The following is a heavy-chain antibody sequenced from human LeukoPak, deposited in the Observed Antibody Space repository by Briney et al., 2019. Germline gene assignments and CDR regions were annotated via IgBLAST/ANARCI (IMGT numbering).Heavy chain of an antibody. CDR2: ISSSSATI. J-gene: IGHJ4*02. CDR3: ARDRRPPRAFDY. D-gene: IGHD6-6*01. Sequence: GGSLRLSCEGSGFSLSAYNMNWVRQAPGKGLESVSYISSSSATIYYADSVKGRFTISRDNAKNSLYLQMNSLRAEDTAVYYCARDRRPPRAFDYWGQGTLVTVSS. V-gene: IGHV3-48*04. CDR1: GFSLSAYN.